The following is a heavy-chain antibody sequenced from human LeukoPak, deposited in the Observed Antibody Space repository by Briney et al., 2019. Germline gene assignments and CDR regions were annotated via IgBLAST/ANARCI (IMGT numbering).Heavy chain of an antibody. V-gene: IGHV3-23*01. CDR2: ISASSGST. CDR3: VKVPGQIVALPAGDDAFDI. D-gene: IGHD2-2*01. J-gene: IGHJ3*02. Sequence: GGSLRLSCAASGFTFSSYAMSWVRQAPGKGLEWVSSISASSGSTYYADSVKGRFTISRDNSKDTLYLQMDSLRPEDTAVYYCVKVPGQIVALPAGDDAFDIWGQGTMVTVSS. CDR1: GFTFSSYA.